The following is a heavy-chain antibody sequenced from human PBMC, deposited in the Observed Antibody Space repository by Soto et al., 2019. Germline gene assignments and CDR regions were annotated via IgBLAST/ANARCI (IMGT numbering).Heavy chain of an antibody. V-gene: IGHV1-46*01. J-gene: IGHJ2*01. CDR3: ARDGGLLTASWHYDL. D-gene: IGHD2-15*01. Sequence: QVQLVQSGADVKKPGTSVKVSCKAAGYSFTNYCMYWVRQAPGQGLEWMGMINPRTGSTRYSQKFQDRVTLTRDTSTTTVYMELSTLISDDTAVYYCARDGGLLTASWHYDLWGRCTLVTVSS. CDR2: INPRTGST. CDR1: GYSFTNYC.